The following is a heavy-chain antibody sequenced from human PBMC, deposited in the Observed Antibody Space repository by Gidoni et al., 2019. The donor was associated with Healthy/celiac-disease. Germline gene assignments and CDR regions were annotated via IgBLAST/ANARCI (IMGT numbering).Heavy chain of an antibody. CDR2: INHSGST. D-gene: IGHD1-26*01. V-gene: IGHV4-34*01. J-gene: IGHJ3*02. Sequence: QVQLQQWGAGLLKPSETLSLTCAVYGGSFSGYYWSWIRQPPGKGLEWIGEINHSGSTNYNPSLKSRVTISVDTSKNQFSLKLSSVTAADTAVYYCARAFPSGSYRKNAFDIWGQGTMVTVSS. CDR3: ARAFPSGSYRKNAFDI. CDR1: GGSFSGYY.